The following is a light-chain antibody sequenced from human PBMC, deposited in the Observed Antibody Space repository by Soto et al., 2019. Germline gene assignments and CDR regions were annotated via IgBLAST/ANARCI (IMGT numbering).Light chain of an antibody. J-gene: IGKJ5*01. Sequence: EMVITQSPAALSVSTGERATLSCRASQSVSSNLAWYQQKPGQAPRLLIYGASTRATGIPARFSGSGSGTDFTLTISRLEPEDFAVYYCQQYYDWPITFGQGTRLEIK. CDR2: GAS. CDR1: QSVSSN. V-gene: IGKV3-15*01. CDR3: QQYYDWPIT.